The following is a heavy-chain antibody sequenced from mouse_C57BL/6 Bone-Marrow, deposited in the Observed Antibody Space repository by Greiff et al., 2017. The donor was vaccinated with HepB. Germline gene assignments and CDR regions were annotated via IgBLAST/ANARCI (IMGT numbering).Heavy chain of an antibody. Sequence: QVQLQQPGAELVMPGASVKLSCKASGYTFTSYWMHWVKQRHGQGLEWIGEIDPSDSYTNYNQKFKGKSTLTVDKSSSTAYMQLSSLTSEDSAVYYCVKEHYFDYWGQGTTLTVSS. V-gene: IGHV1-69*01. CDR3: VKEHYFDY. CDR2: IDPSDSYT. CDR1: GYTFTSYW. J-gene: IGHJ2*01.